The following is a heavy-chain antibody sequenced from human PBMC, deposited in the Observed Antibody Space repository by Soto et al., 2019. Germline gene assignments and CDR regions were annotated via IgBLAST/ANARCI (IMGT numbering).Heavy chain of an antibody. Sequence: PRGSLRLSCAASGLTFISYWIILVGQSPVKWREWVANIKQDGSQKYYVDSVKGRFTISRDNAKNSLYLQMNSLRVEDTAVYYCASAYYYDSSGYSPGGYWGQGTLVTVSS. D-gene: IGHD3-22*01. J-gene: IGHJ4*02. CDR1: GLTFISYW. CDR3: ASAYYYDSSGYSPGGY. CDR2: IKQDGSQK. V-gene: IGHV3-7*01.